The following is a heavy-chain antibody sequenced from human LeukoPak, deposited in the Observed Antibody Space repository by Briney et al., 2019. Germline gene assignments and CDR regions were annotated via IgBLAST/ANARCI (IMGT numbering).Heavy chain of an antibody. CDR1: GFTFSSYA. J-gene: IGHJ4*02. CDR3: AKEDWLGFDY. CDR2: VSSSGGNT. V-gene: IGHV3-23*01. D-gene: IGHD3/OR15-3a*01. Sequence: GGSLRLSCAASGFTFSSYAMNWVRQAPGKGLEWVSVVSSSGGNTYNADSVKGRFTISRDNSKNTLYLQMNSLRAEDTAVYYCAKEDWLGFDYWGQGTLVTVSS.